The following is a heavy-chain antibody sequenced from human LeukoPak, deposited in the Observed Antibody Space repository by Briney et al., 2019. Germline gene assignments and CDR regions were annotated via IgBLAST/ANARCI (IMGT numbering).Heavy chain of an antibody. CDR3: AKEGTDAFDI. D-gene: IGHD1-1*01. CDR1: GFTFSSYT. V-gene: IGHV3-64D*06. J-gene: IGHJ3*02. Sequence: GGSLRLSCSASGFTFSSYTIHWVRQAPGKGLEFVSAITNNGGNTYYADSVKGRFTISRDNSKNTVYLQMSSLRAEDTAVYYCAKEGTDAFDIWGQGTMVTVSS. CDR2: ITNNGGNT.